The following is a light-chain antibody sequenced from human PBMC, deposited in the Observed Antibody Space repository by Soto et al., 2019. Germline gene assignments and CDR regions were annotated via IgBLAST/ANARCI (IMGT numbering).Light chain of an antibody. V-gene: IGLV2-23*01. CDR1: SSDVGSYNL. CDR3: CSYAGITTFFV. J-gene: IGLJ1*01. Sequence: QSVLTQPASVSVSPGQSITISCTGTSSDVGSYNLVSWYQQHPGKAPKLMIYEDSERPSGVSNRFSGSKSGNTASLTFSGLQAEDEADYYCCSYAGITTFFVFGTRTKVTLL. CDR2: EDS.